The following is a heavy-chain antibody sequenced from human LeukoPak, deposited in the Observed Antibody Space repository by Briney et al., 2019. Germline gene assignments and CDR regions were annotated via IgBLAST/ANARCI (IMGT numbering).Heavy chain of an antibody. Sequence: GGSLRLSCAASGFTFSSYTMNWVRQAPGKGLEWVSSISSSSSYIYYADSVKGRFTISRDNAKNSLYLRMNSLRAEDTAMYYCARATTYDILTGYFDYWGQGTLVTVSS. CDR1: GFTFSSYT. CDR3: ARATTYDILTGYFDY. CDR2: ISSSSSYI. V-gene: IGHV3-21*01. D-gene: IGHD3-9*01. J-gene: IGHJ4*02.